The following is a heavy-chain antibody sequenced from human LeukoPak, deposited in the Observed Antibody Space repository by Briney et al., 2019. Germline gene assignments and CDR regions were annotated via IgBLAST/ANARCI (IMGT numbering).Heavy chain of an antibody. Sequence: SETLSLTCTVSGGSITNYYWTWIRQPPGKGLEWIEHIYYSGRTEYNPSLKSRVTISVDTSQNQFSLKLNSVTAADTAVYYCTRAAVYFYGMDVWGQGTTVTVSS. D-gene: IGHD2-21*01. CDR3: TRAAVYFYGMDV. CDR1: GGSITNYY. J-gene: IGHJ6*02. CDR2: IYYSGRT. V-gene: IGHV4-59*01.